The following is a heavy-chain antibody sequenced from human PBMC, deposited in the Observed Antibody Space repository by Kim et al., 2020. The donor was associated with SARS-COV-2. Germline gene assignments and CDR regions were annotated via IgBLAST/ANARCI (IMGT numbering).Heavy chain of an antibody. CDR2: INPNSGGT. CDR1: GYTFTGYY. Sequence: ASVKVSCKASGYTFTGYYMHWVRQAPGQGLEWMGWINPNSGGTNYAQKFQGRVTMTRDTSISTAYMELSRLRSDDTTVYYCARDIDNIAAAGTGWFDPWGQGTLVTVSS. D-gene: IGHD6-13*01. J-gene: IGHJ5*02. CDR3: ARDIDNIAAAGTGWFDP. V-gene: IGHV1-2*02.